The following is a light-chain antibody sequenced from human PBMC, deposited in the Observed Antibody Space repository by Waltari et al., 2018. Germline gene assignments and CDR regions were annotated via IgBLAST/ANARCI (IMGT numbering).Light chain of an antibody. CDR2: SAT. J-gene: IGKJ3*01. CDR1: QRVLYTSNNKNY. V-gene: IGKV4-1*01. Sequence: DIVMTQSPDSLAVSLGERATVNCKSSQRVLYTSNNKNYLAWYQQKSGPPPKLLIQSATTRESGVPDRFSGSGSWTEFTLTISSLQPDDFATYYCQRYNSYPITFGPGTKVDI. CDR3: QRYNSYPIT.